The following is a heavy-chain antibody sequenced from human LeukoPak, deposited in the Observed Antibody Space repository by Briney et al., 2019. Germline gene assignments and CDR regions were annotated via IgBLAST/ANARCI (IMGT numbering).Heavy chain of an antibody. V-gene: IGHV4-59*01. Sequence: SETLSLTCTVSGGSISSYYWSWIRQPPGKGLEWIGYIYYSGSTNYNPSLKSRVTISVDTSKNQFSLKLSSATVVDTAVYYCARTPRNGYNYYFDYWGQGTLVTVSS. CDR1: GGSISSYY. CDR2: IYYSGST. CDR3: ARTPRNGYNYYFDY. D-gene: IGHD5-24*01. J-gene: IGHJ4*02.